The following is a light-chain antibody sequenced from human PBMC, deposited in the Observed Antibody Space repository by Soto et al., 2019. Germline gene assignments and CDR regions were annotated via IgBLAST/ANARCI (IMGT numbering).Light chain of an antibody. J-gene: IGLJ1*01. Sequence: QSALTQPASVSGSPGQSITISCTGTSSDVGGYNYVSWYQQHPGKAPKLMIYDVTNRPSGVSNRFSGSKSYNTASLTISGLQAEDEADYYCSSYRSSSAPYVFGTGTKLTVL. V-gene: IGLV2-14*01. CDR1: SSDVGGYNY. CDR3: SSYRSSSAPYV. CDR2: DVT.